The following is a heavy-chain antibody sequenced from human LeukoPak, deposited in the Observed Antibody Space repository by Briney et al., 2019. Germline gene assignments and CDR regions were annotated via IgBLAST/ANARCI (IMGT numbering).Heavy chain of an antibody. J-gene: IGHJ4*02. CDR1: GFTFSSYA. CDR3: AKQFTVTSLGRDY. Sequence: PGGSLRLSCAASGFTFSSYAMSWVRQAPGKGLEWVSAISGSGGSTHYADSVKGRFTISRDNSKNTLYLQMNSLRAEDTAVYYCAKQFTVTSLGRDYWGQGTLVTVSS. CDR2: ISGSGGST. V-gene: IGHV3-23*01. D-gene: IGHD4-11*01.